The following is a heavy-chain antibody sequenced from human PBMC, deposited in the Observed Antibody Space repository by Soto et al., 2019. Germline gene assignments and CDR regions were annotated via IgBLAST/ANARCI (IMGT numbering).Heavy chain of an antibody. J-gene: IGHJ3*02. CDR1: GFTFSSYT. D-gene: IGHD2-15*01. V-gene: IGHV3-48*01. CDR2: IISNSCTI. CDR3: AKDLFPYLYIVVVVPGAFDI. Sequence: GGSLRLSCAASGFTFSSYTMNWVRLAPGKGLGWVSYIISNSCTIYYADSVKGRFTISSDNSKNTMYLQMKSLRAEDTAVYYCAKDLFPYLYIVVVVPGAFDIWGQGTMVTVSS.